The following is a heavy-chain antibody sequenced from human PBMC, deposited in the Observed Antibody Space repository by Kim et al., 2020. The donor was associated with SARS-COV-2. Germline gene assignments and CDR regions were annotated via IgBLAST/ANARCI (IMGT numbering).Heavy chain of an antibody. J-gene: IGHJ5*02. CDR3: ARDLRLRYFDWLSPTWFDP. V-gene: IGHV1-3*01. Sequence: QGRVTITRDTSASTAYMELSSLRSEDTAVYYCARDLRLRYFDWLSPTWFDPWGQGTLVTVSS. D-gene: IGHD3-9*01.